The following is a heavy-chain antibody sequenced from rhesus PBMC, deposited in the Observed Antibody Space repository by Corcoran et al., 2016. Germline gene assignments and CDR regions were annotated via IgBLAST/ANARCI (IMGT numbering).Heavy chain of an antibody. Sequence: QVQLQESGPGLVKPSETLSLTCAVSGGSFSSYWWSWIRQPPGKGLEWIGEINGKSGSTNYNPSLKSRVTISKDASKNQCSLKLSAVTAADTAVYYCARQGIFDYWGQGVLVTVSS. CDR3: ARQGIFDY. V-gene: IGHV4-80*01. CDR2: INGKSGST. J-gene: IGHJ4*01. D-gene: IGHD5-42*01. CDR1: GGSFSSYW.